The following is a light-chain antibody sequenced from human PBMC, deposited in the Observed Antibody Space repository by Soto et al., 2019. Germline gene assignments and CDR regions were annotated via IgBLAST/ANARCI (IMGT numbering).Light chain of an antibody. Sequence: QSALTQPASVSGSPGQSITISCTGTSSDVGTYSLVSWYQQHPGRAPKLTIYEDNKRPSGVSNRFSGSKSGNTASLTISGLQAEDEADYYCCSYAGSSTYVFGIGTKVTVL. CDR2: EDN. J-gene: IGLJ1*01. CDR3: CSYAGSSTYV. CDR1: SSDVGTYSL. V-gene: IGLV2-23*01.